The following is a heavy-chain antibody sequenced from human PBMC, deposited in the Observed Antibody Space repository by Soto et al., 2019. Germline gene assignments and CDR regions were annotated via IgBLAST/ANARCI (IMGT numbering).Heavy chain of an antibody. Sequence: QVQLQESGPGLVKPSQTLSLTCTVSGGSISSGDYYWSWIRQPPGKGLEWIGYIYYSGSTYYNPSLKSRVTISVDTSKNQFSLKLSSVTAADTAVYYCAIDTFRIAAAASRDYYYGMDVWGQGTTVTVSS. CDR2: IYYSGST. CDR3: AIDTFRIAAAASRDYYYGMDV. V-gene: IGHV4-30-4*01. CDR1: GGSISSGDYY. D-gene: IGHD6-13*01. J-gene: IGHJ6*02.